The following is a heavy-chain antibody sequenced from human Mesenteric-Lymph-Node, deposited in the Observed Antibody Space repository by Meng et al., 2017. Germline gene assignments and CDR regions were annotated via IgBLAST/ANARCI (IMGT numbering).Heavy chain of an antibody. V-gene: IGHV1-2*02. D-gene: IGHD1-7*01. J-gene: IGHJ4*02. Sequence: QVQLVQSGAEVKKPGASVKVSCKASGYSFSGYYLHWVRQAPGQGLEWMGWINPNSGGTDYAQKFQGRVTVTRDTSISTAYMELSRLRSDDTAVYYCARAVGTTIPYWGQGTLVTVSS. CDR1: GYSFSGYY. CDR2: INPNSGGT. CDR3: ARAVGTTIPY.